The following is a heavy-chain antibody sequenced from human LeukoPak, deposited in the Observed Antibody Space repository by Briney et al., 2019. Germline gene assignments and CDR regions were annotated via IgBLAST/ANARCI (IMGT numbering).Heavy chain of an antibody. CDR2: IYHSGST. CDR1: GGSISSSNW. V-gene: IGHV4-4*02. J-gene: IGHJ4*02. Sequence: KTSETLSLTCAVSGGSISSSNWWSWVRQPPGKGLEWIGEIYHSGSTNYNLSLKSRVTISVDTSKNHFSLKLSSVTAADTAVYYCARGVDDRSGYQTHGFDYWGQGTLVTVSS. D-gene: IGHD3-22*01. CDR3: ARGVDDRSGYQTHGFDY.